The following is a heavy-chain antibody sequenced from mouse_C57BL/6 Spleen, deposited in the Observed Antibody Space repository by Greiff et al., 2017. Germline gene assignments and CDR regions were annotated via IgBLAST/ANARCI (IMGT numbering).Heavy chain of an antibody. CDR3: ARGDYSNYGGFAY. CDR1: GYAFSSYW. J-gene: IGHJ3*01. CDR2: IYPGDGDT. V-gene: IGHV1-80*01. D-gene: IGHD2-5*01. Sequence: QVQLQQSGAELVKPGASVKISCKASGYAFSSYWMNWVKQRPGKGLEWIGQIYPGDGDTNYNGKFKGKATLTADKSSSTAYMQLISLTSEDSAVYFCARGDYSNYGGFAYWGQGTLVTVSA.